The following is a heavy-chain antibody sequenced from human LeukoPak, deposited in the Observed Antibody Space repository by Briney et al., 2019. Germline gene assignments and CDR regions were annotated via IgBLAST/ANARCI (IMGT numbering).Heavy chain of an antibody. Sequence: ASVKVSCKASGYTFTSYAMHWVRQAPGQRLEWMGWINAGNGNTKYSQKFQGRVTITRDTSASTAYMELSSLRSKDTAVYYCARDWVPRSSVVAATGYWGQGTLVTVSS. J-gene: IGHJ4*02. CDR2: INAGNGNT. D-gene: IGHD2-15*01. CDR1: GYTFTSYA. V-gene: IGHV1-3*01. CDR3: ARDWVPRSSVVAATGY.